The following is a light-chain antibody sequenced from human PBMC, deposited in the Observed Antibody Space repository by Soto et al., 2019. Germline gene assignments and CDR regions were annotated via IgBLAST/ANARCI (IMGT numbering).Light chain of an antibody. CDR3: EKYNSALWT. CDR1: QGISNY. Sequence: DIPMTQSPSSLSASVGDRVTITCRASQGISNYLAWYQQKPGKVPKLLIYAASTLQSGVPSRFSGSGSGTDFTLTISSLQPEDVATYYCEKYNSALWTFGEGTKVEIK. CDR2: AAS. V-gene: IGKV1-27*01. J-gene: IGKJ1*01.